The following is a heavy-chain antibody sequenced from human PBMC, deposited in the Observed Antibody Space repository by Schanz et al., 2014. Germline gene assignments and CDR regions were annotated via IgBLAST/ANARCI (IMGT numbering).Heavy chain of an antibody. CDR2: FDAHDGRA. D-gene: IGHD3-10*01. CDR1: GFSFGTYA. V-gene: IGHV3-23*01. CDR3: ARIGGSVFDY. J-gene: IGHJ4*02. Sequence: EVHLLESGGGLVQPGGSLRLSCAASGFSFGTYAMSWVRQAPGKGLEWVSGFDAHDGRAYYADSAKGRFTISRDNSKSTLYLQMNSLRAEDTAVYYCARIGGSVFDYWAQGTLVTVSS.